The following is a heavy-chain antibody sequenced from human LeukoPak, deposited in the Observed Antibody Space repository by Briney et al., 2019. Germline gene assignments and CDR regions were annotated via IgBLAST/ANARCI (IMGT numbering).Heavy chain of an antibody. V-gene: IGHV3-23*01. J-gene: IGHJ4*02. D-gene: IGHD3-10*01. Sequence: GRSLRLSCAASGFTFDDYAMSWVRQAPGKGLEWVSAISGSGGSTYYADSVKGRFTISRDNSKNTLYLQMNSLRAEDTAVYYCAKDPTTPPTLFFDYWGQGTLVTVSS. CDR1: GFTFDDYA. CDR2: ISGSGGST. CDR3: AKDPTTPPTLFFDY.